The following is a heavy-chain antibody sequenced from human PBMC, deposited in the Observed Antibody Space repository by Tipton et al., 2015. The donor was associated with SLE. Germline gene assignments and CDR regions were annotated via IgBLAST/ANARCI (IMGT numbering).Heavy chain of an antibody. CDR1: GFTFSTYW. CDR3: AREGGSYYPSYYFDY. D-gene: IGHD1-26*01. V-gene: IGHV3-7*01. J-gene: IGHJ4*02. CDR2: IKQDGGEQ. Sequence: SLRLSCAASGFTFSTYWMSWVRQAPGKGLEWVANIKQDGGEQNYVDSVKGRLIISRDNAKNAPYLQMNNLRAEDTAVYYCAREGGSYYPSYYFDYWGQGTLVTVSS.